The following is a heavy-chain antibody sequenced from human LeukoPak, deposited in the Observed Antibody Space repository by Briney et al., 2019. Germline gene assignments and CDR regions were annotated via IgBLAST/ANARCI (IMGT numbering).Heavy chain of an antibody. J-gene: IGHJ5*02. CDR3: APWGTIPPGPGDKWFDP. V-gene: IGHV1-2*02. Sequence: QVSCKASGYTFTGYYMHWVRQAPGQGLEWMGWMNPNSGGTNYAQKFQGRVNMTRDTSISTAYMELSRLRYDHTAVYYCAPWGTIPPGPGDKWFDPWGQGTLVTVSS. CDR2: MNPNSGGT. CDR1: GYTFTGYY. D-gene: IGHD1-7*01.